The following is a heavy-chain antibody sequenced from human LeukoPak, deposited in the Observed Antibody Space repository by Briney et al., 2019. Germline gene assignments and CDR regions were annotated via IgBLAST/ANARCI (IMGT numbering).Heavy chain of an antibody. V-gene: IGHV3-7*01. CDR2: IRHDGNAK. D-gene: IGHD2-15*01. CDR3: ATSHDSAGND. CDR1: GFTSSDFW. J-gene: IGHJ4*02. Sequence: GGSLRLSCAASGFTSSDFWMSWVRQAPGKGLEWVANIRHDGNAKNYVPSVRGRFTISRDNAKNSLYLQMNSLTVEDTAVYYCATSHDSAGNDWGQGTLVTVSS.